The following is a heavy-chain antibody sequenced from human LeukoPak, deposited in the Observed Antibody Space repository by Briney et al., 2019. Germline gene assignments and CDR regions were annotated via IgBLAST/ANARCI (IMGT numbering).Heavy chain of an antibody. J-gene: IGHJ3*02. Sequence: AGGSLRLSCAASGFTFSNAWMSWVRQAPGKGLEWVGRIKSRTDGGTTDYAAPVKGRFTISRDDSKNMLYLQMNSLKTEDTAVYYCTTDRTGDRGVLAFDIWGQGTMVTVSS. CDR1: GFTFSNAW. V-gene: IGHV3-15*01. CDR2: IKSRTDGGTT. D-gene: IGHD7-27*01. CDR3: TTDRTGDRGVLAFDI.